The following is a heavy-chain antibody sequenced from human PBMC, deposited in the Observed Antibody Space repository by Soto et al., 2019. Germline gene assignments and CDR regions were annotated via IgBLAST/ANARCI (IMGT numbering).Heavy chain of an antibody. Sequence: PGGSLRLSCAASGLTFSNYAMIWVRQAPGEGLECVSSITGTGGRTYCADSVKGRFTISRDNSKNTLYLQTNSLRAEDTALYYCAKDLRVLLWFGDLDAFDFWGQGTMVTVSS. V-gene: IGHV3-23*01. CDR2: ITGTGGRT. CDR1: GLTFSNYA. J-gene: IGHJ3*01. D-gene: IGHD3-10*01. CDR3: AKDLRVLLWFGDLDAFDF.